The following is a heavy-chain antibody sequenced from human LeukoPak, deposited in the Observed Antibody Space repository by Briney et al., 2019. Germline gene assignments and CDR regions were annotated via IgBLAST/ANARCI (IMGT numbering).Heavy chain of an antibody. D-gene: IGHD6-13*01. CDR2: IRYDGSNK. J-gene: IGHJ6*03. Sequence: PGGSLRLSCAASGFTFSSYGMHWVRQAPGKGLEWVAFIRYDGSNKYYADSVKGRFTISRDNSKNTLYLQMNSLRAEDTAVYYCARSGIAAAGFGGVNYYYYYMDVWGKGTTVTVSS. V-gene: IGHV3-30*02. CDR1: GFTFSSYG. CDR3: ARSGIAAAGFGGVNYYYYYMDV.